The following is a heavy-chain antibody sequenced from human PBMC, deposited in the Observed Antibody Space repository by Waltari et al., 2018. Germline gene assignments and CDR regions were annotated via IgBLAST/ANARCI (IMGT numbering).Heavy chain of an antibody. CDR3: ARGGQIVRPRPLDL. CDR1: GFTVTSTY. Sequence: EGQLVESGGGLVKPGGSLRLSCAASGFTVTSTYMNWVRPAPGKGLEGVSTIYSSATTFDADSVKGRFTISRDNSKNLLFLQMDDLRVNDTAVYYCARGGQIVRPRPLDLWGPGTLVTVSS. D-gene: IGHD6-6*01. CDR2: IYSSATT. V-gene: IGHV3-66*01. J-gene: IGHJ3*01.